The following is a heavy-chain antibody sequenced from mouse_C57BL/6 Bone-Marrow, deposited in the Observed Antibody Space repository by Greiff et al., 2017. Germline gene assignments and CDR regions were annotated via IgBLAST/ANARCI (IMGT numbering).Heavy chain of an antibody. CDR3: AIPIYDGYYWFAY. CDR2: FHPYNDDT. J-gene: IGHJ3*01. D-gene: IGHD2-3*01. CDR1: GYTFTTYP. Sequence: QVQLQQSGAELVKPGASVKMSCKASGYTFTTYPIEWMKQNHGKSLEWIGNFHPYNDDTKYNEKFKGKATLTVEKSSSTVYLELSRLTSDDSAVYYSAIPIYDGYYWFAYWGQGTLVTVSA. V-gene: IGHV1-47*01.